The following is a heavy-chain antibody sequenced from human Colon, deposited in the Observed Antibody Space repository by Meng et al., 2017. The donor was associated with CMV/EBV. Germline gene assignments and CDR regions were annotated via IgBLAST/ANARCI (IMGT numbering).Heavy chain of an antibody. CDR3: ARHQIRELVPTSIILNL. CDR1: GFTFSRDT. CDR2: ISGSGGTD. D-gene: IGHD2-2*02. Sequence: GESLKISCAASGFTFSRDTMHWVRQATGKGLEWVSVISGSGGTDRYADSVKGRFSISRDNSDNTLFLQMSSLRAEDTAVYYCARHQIRELVPTSIILNLWGQGTMVTVSS. J-gene: IGHJ3*01. V-gene: IGHV3-23*01.